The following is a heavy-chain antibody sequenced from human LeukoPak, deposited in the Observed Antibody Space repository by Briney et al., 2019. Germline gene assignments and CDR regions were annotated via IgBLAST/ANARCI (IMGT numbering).Heavy chain of an antibody. CDR2: ISAYNGNT. CDR3: VRDQGPTYYGSGSSGKRKTYGMDV. CDR1: GYTFTSYG. Sequence: ASVKVSCKASGYTFTSYGISWVRQAPGQGLEWMGWISAYNGNTNYAQKLQGRVTMTTDTSTSTAYMELRSLRSDDTAVYYCVRDQGPTYYGSGSSGKRKTYGMDVWGQGTTVTVSS. J-gene: IGHJ6*02. V-gene: IGHV1-18*01. D-gene: IGHD3-10*01.